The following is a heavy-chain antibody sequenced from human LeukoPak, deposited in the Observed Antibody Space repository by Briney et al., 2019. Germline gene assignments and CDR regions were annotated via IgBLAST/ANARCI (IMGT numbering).Heavy chain of an antibody. Sequence: GGSLRLSCAASGFTFDDYGMSWVRQAPGKGLEWVSGINWNGGSTGYADSVKGRFTISRDNAKNSLYMQMNSLRAEDTALYHCARRSGYYDSSGYYGYYMDVWGKGTAVTVS. J-gene: IGHJ6*03. CDR2: INWNGGST. D-gene: IGHD3-22*01. V-gene: IGHV3-20*01. CDR3: ARRSGYYDSSGYYGYYMDV. CDR1: GFTFDDYG.